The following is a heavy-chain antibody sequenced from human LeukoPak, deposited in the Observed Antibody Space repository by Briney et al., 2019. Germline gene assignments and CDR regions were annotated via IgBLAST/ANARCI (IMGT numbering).Heavy chain of an antibody. D-gene: IGHD7-27*01. J-gene: IGHJ6*02. CDR3: ARGSGRYYYYGVDV. CDR1: GGSVSSSY. Sequence: PSETLSLTCTVSGGSVSSSYWSWIRQPPGKGLEWIGPIYYSGTTSGNTNYNPSLKSRVTISIDTAKNQFSLQVRSVTAADTAVYYCARGSGRYYYYGVDVWGQGTTVAVSS. CDR2: IYYSGTTSGNT. V-gene: IGHV4-59*02.